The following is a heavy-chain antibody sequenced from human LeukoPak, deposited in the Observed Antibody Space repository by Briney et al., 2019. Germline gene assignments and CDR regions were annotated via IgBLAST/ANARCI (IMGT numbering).Heavy chain of an antibody. CDR1: GGSISSYY. V-gene: IGHV4-59*01. CDR3: ARGFTIFGVGDY. D-gene: IGHD3-3*01. CDR2: IYYSGST. Sequence: SETLSLTCTVSGGSISSYYWSWIRQPPGKGLEWIGYIYYSGSTNYNPSLKGRVTISVDTSKNQFSLKLSSVTAADTAVYYCARGFTIFGVGDYWGQGTLVTVSS. J-gene: IGHJ4*02.